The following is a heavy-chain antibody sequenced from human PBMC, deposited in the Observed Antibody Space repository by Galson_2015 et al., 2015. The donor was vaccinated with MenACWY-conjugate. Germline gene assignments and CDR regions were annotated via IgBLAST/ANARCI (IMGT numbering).Heavy chain of an antibody. CDR2: IYHSGRT. CDR1: GYSISSGYY. J-gene: IGHJ5*02. D-gene: IGHD3-16*01. V-gene: IGHV4-38-2*02. Sequence: ETLSLTCTVSGYSISSGYYWGWIRQPPGKGLEWIGSIYHSGRTHYSPSLKSRVTISVDTSKNQFSLRVNSVTAADTAVYYCARDRLPSRPWFDPWGQGTLVTVSS. CDR3: ARDRLPSRPWFDP.